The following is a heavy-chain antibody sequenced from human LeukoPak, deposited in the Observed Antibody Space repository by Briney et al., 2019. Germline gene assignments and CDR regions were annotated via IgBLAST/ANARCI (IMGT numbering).Heavy chain of an antibody. CDR2: IKQDGSEK. D-gene: IGHD3-16*02. V-gene: IGHV3-7*01. CDR1: GFTFSSYS. Sequence: PGGSLRLSCAASGFTFSSYSMSWVRQAPGKGLEWVANIKQDGSEKYYVDSVKGRFTISRDNAKNSLYLQMNSLRAEDTAVYYCAREPSSSRGLWGSYRAQGYYMDVWGKGTTVTVSS. J-gene: IGHJ6*03. CDR3: AREPSSSRGLWGSYRAQGYYMDV.